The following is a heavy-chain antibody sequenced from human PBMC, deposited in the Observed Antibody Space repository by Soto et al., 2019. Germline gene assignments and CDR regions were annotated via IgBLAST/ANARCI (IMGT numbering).Heavy chain of an antibody. Sequence: SETLSLTCTVSGGSISSYYWSWIRQPPGKGLEWIGYIYYSGSTNYNPSLKSRVTISVDTSKNQFSLKLSSVTAADTAVYYCARSRAPPCPLGMRGGAFDIWGQGTMVTVSS. CDR3: ARSRAPPCPLGMRGGAFDI. CDR1: GGSISSYY. CDR2: IYYSGST. J-gene: IGHJ3*02. D-gene: IGHD7-27*01. V-gene: IGHV4-59*01.